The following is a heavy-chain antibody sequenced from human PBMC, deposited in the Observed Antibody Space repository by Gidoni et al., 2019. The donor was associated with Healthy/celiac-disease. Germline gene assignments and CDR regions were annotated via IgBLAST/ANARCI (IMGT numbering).Heavy chain of an antibody. Sequence: QVQLVQSGAEVKKPGASVKVSCKASGYTFPSYGISWVRQAPGKGLEWMGWISAYNGNTNDAQKLKGRVTMTTDTSTSTAYMELRSLRSDDTAVYYCARDLRTQIGVRWFDPWGQGTLVTVSS. V-gene: IGHV1-18*01. CDR1: GYTFPSYG. J-gene: IGHJ5*02. D-gene: IGHD3-3*01. CDR2: ISAYNGNT. CDR3: ARDLRTQIGVRWFDP.